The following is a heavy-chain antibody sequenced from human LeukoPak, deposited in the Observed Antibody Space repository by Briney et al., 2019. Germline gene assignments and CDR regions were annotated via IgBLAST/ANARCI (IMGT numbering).Heavy chain of an antibody. CDR3: ARGPIQLWIHNAMDV. Sequence: PGGSLRLSCTGSGFTSGDHAMSWVRQAPGKGLEWVGFIRSKAYRGTTEYAASVKGRFTISRDDSASTAYLQMNSLRTEDTAVYYCARGPIQLWIHNAMDVWGQGTTVTVSS. CDR1: GFTSGDHA. V-gene: IGHV3-49*04. D-gene: IGHD5-18*01. J-gene: IGHJ6*02. CDR2: IRSKAYRGTT.